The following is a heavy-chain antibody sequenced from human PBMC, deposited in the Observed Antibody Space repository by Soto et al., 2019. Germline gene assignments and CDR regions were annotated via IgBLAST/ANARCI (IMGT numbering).Heavy chain of an antibody. Sequence: QVQLQESGPGLVKPSQTLSLTCTVSGGSISSGGYYWSWIRQHPGKGLEWIGYIYYSGSTYYNPSLKSRVTISVDTSKNQFSLKLSSVTAADTAVYYCARGRYHPKRGGSCYLDYWGQGTLVTVSS. CDR2: IYYSGST. D-gene: IGHD2-15*01. J-gene: IGHJ4*02. CDR1: GGSISSGGYY. CDR3: ARGRYHPKRGGSCYLDY. V-gene: IGHV4-31*03.